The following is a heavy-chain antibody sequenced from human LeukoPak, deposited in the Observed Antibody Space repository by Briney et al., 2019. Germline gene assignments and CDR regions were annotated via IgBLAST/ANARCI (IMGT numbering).Heavy chain of an antibody. D-gene: IGHD3-3*01. Sequence: GASVKVSCKASGYTFTYYYIHWVRQAPGQGLEWMGIINPSGGSTSYAQKFQGRVTMTRDTSTSTVYMELSSLRSEDTAVYYCARGFLDALGWFDPWGQGTLVTVSS. CDR3: ARGFLDALGWFDP. J-gene: IGHJ5*02. V-gene: IGHV1-46*01. CDR1: GYTFTYYY. CDR2: INPSGGST.